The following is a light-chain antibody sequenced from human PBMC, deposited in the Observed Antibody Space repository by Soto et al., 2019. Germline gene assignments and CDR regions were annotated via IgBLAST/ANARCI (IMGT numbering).Light chain of an antibody. CDR2: WAS. J-gene: IGKJ4*01. CDR3: QQYYSTLTLT. Sequence: DIVMTQSPGTLAVSLGESATINCKSSQSLLYDSNNKNYLAWYQQKPGQPPKLLIYWASTRESVVPDRFSGSGSGTDFTLTISSLQAEDGAVYYCQQYYSTLTLTFGGGTKVEIK. V-gene: IGKV4-1*01. CDR1: QSLLYDSNNKNY.